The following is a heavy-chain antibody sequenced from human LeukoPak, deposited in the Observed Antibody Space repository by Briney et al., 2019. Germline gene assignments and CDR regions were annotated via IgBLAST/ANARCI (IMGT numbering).Heavy chain of an antibody. Sequence: SETLSLTCTVSGGSMNSHYWNWIRQPAGKGLEWIGRIYTSGSTNYNPSLKSRVTMSVDTSKNQFSLKLSSVTDADTAVYYCARAAAGSAFDIWGQGTVVTVSS. V-gene: IGHV4-4*07. D-gene: IGHD6-13*01. CDR3: ARAAAGSAFDI. CDR2: IYTSGST. CDR1: GGSMNSHY. J-gene: IGHJ3*02.